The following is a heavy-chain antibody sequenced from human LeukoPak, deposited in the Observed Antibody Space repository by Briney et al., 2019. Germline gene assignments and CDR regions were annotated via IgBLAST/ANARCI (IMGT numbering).Heavy chain of an antibody. CDR1: GGSISSYY. Sequence: SETLSLACTVSGGSISSYYWSWIRQPPGKGLEWIGHIRYTGSTNYNPSLKSRVTISVDTSKSQFSLKLTSVTAADTAVYYCARAVTVTTNWFDHWGQGTLVTVSS. V-gene: IGHV4-59*01. J-gene: IGHJ5*02. D-gene: IGHD1-1*01. CDR2: IRYTGST. CDR3: ARAVTVTTNWFDH.